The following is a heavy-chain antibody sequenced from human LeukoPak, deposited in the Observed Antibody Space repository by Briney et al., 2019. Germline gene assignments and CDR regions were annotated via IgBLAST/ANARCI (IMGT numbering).Heavy chain of an antibody. Sequence: PGGSLTLSCAASGFTFSNYDMNWVPQAPGKGLQWVSCISSSGGTKYYADSVRGRFSISRDNAKNSLYLQMNSLRADDTAVYYCAIKLERPWFDYWGQGSLVSVSS. V-gene: IGHV3-48*03. CDR3: AIKLERPWFDY. D-gene: IGHD1-1*01. CDR1: GFTFSNYD. J-gene: IGHJ4*02. CDR2: ISSSGGTK.